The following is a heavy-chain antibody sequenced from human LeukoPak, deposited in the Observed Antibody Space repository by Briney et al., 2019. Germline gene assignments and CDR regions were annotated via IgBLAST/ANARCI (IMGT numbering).Heavy chain of an antibody. CDR1: GGSISSSYYY. J-gene: IGHJ5*02. V-gene: IGHV4-39*01. D-gene: IGHD1-26*01. CDR3: ARGGTWATIIS. Sequence: PSETLSLTCTVSGGSISSSYYYRGWIRQPPGKGLEWIGSIYYSGSTYYNPSLKSRVTISVDTSKNQFSLKLSSVTAADTAVYYCARGGTWATIISWGQGTLVTVSS. CDR2: IYYSGST.